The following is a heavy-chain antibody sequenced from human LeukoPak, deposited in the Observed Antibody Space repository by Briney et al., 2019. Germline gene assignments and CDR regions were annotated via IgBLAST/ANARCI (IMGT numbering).Heavy chain of an antibody. V-gene: IGHV4-30-4*01. CDR3: ARDGQGAFDI. J-gene: IGHJ3*02. CDR2: IYYGGST. Sequence: SQTLSLTCTVSGGSISSGGYYWSWIRQPPGKGLEWIGYIYYGGSTYYNPSLKSRVTISVDTSKNQFSLKLSSVTAADTAVYYCARDGQGAFDIWGQGTMVTVSS. CDR1: GGSISSGGYY.